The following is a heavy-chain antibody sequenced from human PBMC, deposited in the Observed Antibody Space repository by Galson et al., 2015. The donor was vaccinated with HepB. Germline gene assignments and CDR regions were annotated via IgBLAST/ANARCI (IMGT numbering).Heavy chain of an antibody. Sequence: SLRLSCAASGFTFSSYEMNWVRQAPGKGLEWVSYISTSGRRIYYADSVKGRFTISRDNAKNSLYLQMNSLRAEDTALYYCARDRFNRGVVGAPFDYWGQGTLVTVSS. J-gene: IGHJ4*02. CDR3: ARDRFNRGVVGAPFDY. D-gene: IGHD1-26*01. CDR1: GFTFSSYE. CDR2: ISTSGRRI. V-gene: IGHV3-48*03.